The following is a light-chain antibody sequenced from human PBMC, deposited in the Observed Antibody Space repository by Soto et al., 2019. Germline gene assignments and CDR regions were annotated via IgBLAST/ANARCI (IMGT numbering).Light chain of an antibody. CDR2: DVS. Sequence: QSVLTQPASVSGSPGQSITISCNGTSSDVGGYNYVSWYQHHPGKAPKLMIFDVSNRPSGVSNRFSGSKSGNTASLTISGLQPEDEADYYCSSYTTSNTRQIVFGTGTKLTVL. J-gene: IGLJ1*01. CDR1: SSDVGGYNY. V-gene: IGLV2-14*03. CDR3: SSYTTSNTRQIV.